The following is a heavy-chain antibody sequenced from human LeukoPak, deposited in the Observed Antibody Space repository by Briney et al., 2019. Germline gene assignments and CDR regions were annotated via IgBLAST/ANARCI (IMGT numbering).Heavy chain of an antibody. V-gene: IGHV3-23*01. Sequence: QPGGSLRLSCAASGFTFSSHAMNWVRQAPGKGLEWVSAISGSGGSTYYADSVKGRFTISRDNSKNTLYLQMNSLRAEDTAVYYCAKDWRYCSGGSCYEIYYYYYGMDVWGQGTTVTVSS. J-gene: IGHJ6*02. CDR1: GFTFSSHA. D-gene: IGHD2-15*01. CDR3: AKDWRYCSGGSCYEIYYYYYGMDV. CDR2: ISGSGGST.